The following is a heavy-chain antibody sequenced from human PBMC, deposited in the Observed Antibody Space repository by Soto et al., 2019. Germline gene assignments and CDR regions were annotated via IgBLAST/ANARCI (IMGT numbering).Heavy chain of an antibody. D-gene: IGHD6-6*01. CDR3: ARILGAAPSRNFNY. V-gene: IGHV2-26*01. Sequence: QVTLKESGPVLVKPTEPLTLTCTVSGFSLSNARMGVSWIRQPPGKALEWLAHIFSNDEKSYSTSLKSRLTISKDTSKGQVVLTMTNMDPVDTATYYWARILGAAPSRNFNYWGQGTLVTVSS. CDR2: IFSNDEK. CDR1: GFSLSNARMG. J-gene: IGHJ4*02.